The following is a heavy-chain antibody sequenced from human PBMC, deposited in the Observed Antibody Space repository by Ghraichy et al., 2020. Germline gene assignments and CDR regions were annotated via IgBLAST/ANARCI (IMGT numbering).Heavy chain of an antibody. V-gene: IGHV1-58*01. CDR2: IAVGTGNT. CDR3: AAADPSTPELGGLITYYYDYGMDV. CDR1: GFTFTRSA. Sequence: SVKVSCKASGFTFTRSAVQWVRQARGQGLEWIGRIAVGTGNTNYAQKFQERVTMTRDMSTSTAYMELRSLGSEDTAVYYCAAADPSTPELGGLITYYYDYGMDVWGKGTTVTVSS. D-gene: IGHD3-10*01. J-gene: IGHJ6*04.